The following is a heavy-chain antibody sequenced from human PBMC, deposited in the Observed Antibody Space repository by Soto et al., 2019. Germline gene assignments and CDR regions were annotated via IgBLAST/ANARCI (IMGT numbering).Heavy chain of an antibody. CDR1: GFTFSSYG. V-gene: IGHV3-30*18. Sequence: GGSLRLSCAASGFTFSSYGMHWVRQAPGKGLEWVAVISYDGSKEYYADSVKGRITIPRDNSKNTLYLQMSSLRAEDTAVYYCVKDKGPVDYYYGMDVWGQGTTVTVSS. J-gene: IGHJ6*02. CDR2: ISYDGSKE. CDR3: VKDKGPVDYYYGMDV.